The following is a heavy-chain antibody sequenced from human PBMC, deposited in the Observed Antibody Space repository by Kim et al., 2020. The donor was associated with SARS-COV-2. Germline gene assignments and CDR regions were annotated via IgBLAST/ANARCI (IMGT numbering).Heavy chain of an antibody. CDR1: GFTVSSNY. CDR3: ASQWEVDY. V-gene: IGHV3-53*01. CDR2: IYSGGST. J-gene: IGHJ4*02. Sequence: GGSLRLSCAASGFTVSSNYMSWVRQAPGKGLEWVSAIYSGGSTYYADSVKGRFTISRDNSKTTLYLQMNSLRAEDTAVYYCASQWEVDYWGQGTLVTVSS. D-gene: IGHD1-26*01.